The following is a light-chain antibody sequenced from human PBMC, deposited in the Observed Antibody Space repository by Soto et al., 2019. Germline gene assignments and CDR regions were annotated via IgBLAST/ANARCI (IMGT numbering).Light chain of an antibody. CDR1: KNDIGVYDF. V-gene: IGLV2-8*01. Sequence: QSVLTQPPSASGSPGQSVTISCTGTKNDIGVYDFVSWYQHHPGKAPRLISYEVVQRPSGVPDRFSGSKSGNTASLTVSGLQAADDADYFCKSYAGSNTYVFGSGTKLTVL. CDR3: KSYAGSNTYV. CDR2: EVV. J-gene: IGLJ1*01.